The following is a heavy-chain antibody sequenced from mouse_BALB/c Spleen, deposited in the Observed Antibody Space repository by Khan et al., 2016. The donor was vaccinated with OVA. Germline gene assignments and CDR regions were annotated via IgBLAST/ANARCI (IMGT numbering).Heavy chain of an antibody. Sequence: VQLQQSGPELMKPGTSVKISCKASGYSFTTYYIHWVIQTHGKSLEWIGYIDPFSGGTTYNQKFKGKATLTVDKSSSTAYIHLSNLTSEDSAVYDCTRHGYVAWFTYWGQGTLVTVSA. D-gene: IGHD2-2*01. V-gene: IGHV1S135*01. CDR1: GYSFTTYY. CDR3: TRHGYVAWFTY. J-gene: IGHJ3*01. CDR2: IDPFSGGT.